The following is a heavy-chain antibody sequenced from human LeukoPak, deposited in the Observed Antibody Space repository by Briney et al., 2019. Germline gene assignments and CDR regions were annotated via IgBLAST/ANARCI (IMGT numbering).Heavy chain of an antibody. D-gene: IGHD3-10*01. V-gene: IGHV5-51*01. CDR1: GYSFTSYW. Sequence: GESLKISCKGSGYSFTSYWIGWVRQMPGKGLEWMAIIYPGDSDTRYSPSFQGQVTVSADKSISTAYLQWSSLKASDTAMYYCARMGSGSYYSSQYFQHWGQGTLVTVSS. CDR2: IYPGDSDT. CDR3: ARMGSGSYYSSQYFQH. J-gene: IGHJ1*01.